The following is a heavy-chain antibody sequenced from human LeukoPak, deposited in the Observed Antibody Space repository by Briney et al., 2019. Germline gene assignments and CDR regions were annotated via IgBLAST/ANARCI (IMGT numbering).Heavy chain of an antibody. D-gene: IGHD6-13*01. J-gene: IGHJ4*02. V-gene: IGHV1-8*01. CDR2: MNPNSGNT. CDR3: ARQFRYSSSWYVIGY. CDR1: GYTFTSYD. Sequence: ASVKVSCKASGYTFTSYDINWMRQATGQGLEWMGWMNPNSGNTGYAQKFQGRVTMTRNTSISTAYMELSSLRSEDTAVYYRARQFRYSSSWYVIGYWGQGTLVTVSS.